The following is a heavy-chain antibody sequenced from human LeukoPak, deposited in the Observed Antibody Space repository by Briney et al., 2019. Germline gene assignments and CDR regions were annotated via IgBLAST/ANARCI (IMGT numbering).Heavy chain of an antibody. Sequence: SVKVSCKASGGTFSSYAISWVRQAPGQGLEWMGGIIPIFGTANYAQKFQGRVTMTTEESTSTAYMELSSLRSEDTAVYYCARGDGYNYNFDYWGQGTLVTVSS. CDR1: GGTFSSYA. CDR2: IIPIFGTA. CDR3: ARGDGYNYNFDY. V-gene: IGHV1-69*05. D-gene: IGHD5-24*01. J-gene: IGHJ4*02.